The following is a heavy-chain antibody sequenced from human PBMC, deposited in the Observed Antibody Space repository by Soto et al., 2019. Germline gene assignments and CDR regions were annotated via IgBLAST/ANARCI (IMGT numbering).Heavy chain of an antibody. CDR1: GFTFSDYY. CDR2: ISSSGSTI. CDR3: ARDRRADCSGGSCYSPVGTFDI. Sequence: GGSLRLSCAASGFTFSDYYMIWIRQAPGKGLEWVSYISSSGSTIYYADSVKGRFTISRDNAKNSLYLQMNSLRAEDTAVYYCARDRRADCSGGSCYSPVGTFDIWGQGTMVT. J-gene: IGHJ3*02. V-gene: IGHV3-11*01. D-gene: IGHD2-15*01.